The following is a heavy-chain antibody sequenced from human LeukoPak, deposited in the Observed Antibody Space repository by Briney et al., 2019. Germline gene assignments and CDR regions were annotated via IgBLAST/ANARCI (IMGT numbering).Heavy chain of an antibody. V-gene: IGHV3-66*01. CDR2: IYSGGST. J-gene: IGHJ4*02. CDR1: GFTVSNNY. D-gene: IGHD3-10*01. Sequence: GGSLRLSCAASGFTVSNNYMSWVCQAPGKGLEWVSVIYSGGSTYYADSVKGRFTISRDNSKNTLYLQMNSLRAEDTAVYYCARGLTYDSGSYYFDYWGQGTLVTVSS. CDR3: ARGLTYDSGSYYFDY.